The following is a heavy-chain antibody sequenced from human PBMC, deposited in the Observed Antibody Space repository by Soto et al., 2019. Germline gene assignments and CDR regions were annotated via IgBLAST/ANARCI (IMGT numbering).Heavy chain of an antibody. Sequence: GSLRLSCAASGFTFSDYYMTWIRQAPGSGLEWVSYISSSSGTISYANSVKGRFTISRDNAQNSLYLQMISLRAEDTAVYYCARGTYRSKTDFDYWGQGTLVTVSS. V-gene: IGHV3-11*01. J-gene: IGHJ4*02. CDR3: ARGTYRSKTDFDY. CDR1: GFTFSDYY. D-gene: IGHD6-13*01. CDR2: ISSSSGTI.